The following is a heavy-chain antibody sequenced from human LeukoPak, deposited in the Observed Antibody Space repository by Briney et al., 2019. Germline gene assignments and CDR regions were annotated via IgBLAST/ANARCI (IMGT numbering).Heavy chain of an antibody. CDR2: IWYDGSNK. J-gene: IGHJ6*02. V-gene: IGHV3-33*01. Sequence: GGSLRLSCAASGFTFNTFGMNWVRQAPGKGLEWVAVIWYDGSNKYYADSVKGRFTISRDNSKSTLYLQVNSLRVEDTAFYYCARISCTGNSCRPYSYYDMDVWGQGTTVTGSS. D-gene: IGHD2-15*01. CDR1: GFTFNTFG. CDR3: ARISCTGNSCRPYSYYDMDV.